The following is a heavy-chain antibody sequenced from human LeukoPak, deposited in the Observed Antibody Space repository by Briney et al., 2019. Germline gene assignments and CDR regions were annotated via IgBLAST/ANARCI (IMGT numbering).Heavy chain of an antibody. CDR1: GFTFSSYS. J-gene: IGHJ6*02. D-gene: IGHD2-2*02. Sequence: GGSLRLSCAASGFTFSSYSMNWVRQAPGKGLEWVSSISSSSSYIYYADSVKGRFTISRDNAKNSLYLQMNSLRAEDTAVYYCARELGYCSSTSCYIVANYYYYYGMDVWGQGTTVTVSS. CDR3: ARELGYCSSTSCYIVANYYYYYGMDV. V-gene: IGHV3-21*01. CDR2: ISSSSSYI.